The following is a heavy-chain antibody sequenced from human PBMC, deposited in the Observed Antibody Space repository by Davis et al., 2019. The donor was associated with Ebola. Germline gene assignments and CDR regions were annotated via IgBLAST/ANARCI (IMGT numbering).Heavy chain of an antibody. CDR2: INGDGSST. D-gene: IGHD6-19*01. V-gene: IGHV3-74*01. CDR3: AREESAVAGADAYYYYGMDV. CDR1: GFTFSNHW. J-gene: IGHJ6*02. Sequence: GESLKISCAASGFTFSNHWMHWVRQAPGKGLVWVSRINGDGSSTSYADSVKGRFTISRDNSKNTLYLQMNSLRAEDTAVYYCAREESAVAGADAYYYYGMDVWGQGTTVTVSS.